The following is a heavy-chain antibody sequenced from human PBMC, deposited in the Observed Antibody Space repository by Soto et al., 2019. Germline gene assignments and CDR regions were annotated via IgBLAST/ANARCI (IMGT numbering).Heavy chain of an antibody. Sequence: QVQLVESGGGLVKPGGSLRLSCTASGFTFSDYYMNWFRQAPGKGLEWVSYISSTSAYTKYADSVKGRFTISRDNAENLLYLQMDGLSAEDSAVYYCARAPSRRSPPDYWGQGTLVTVSS. CDR3: ARAPSRRSPPDY. V-gene: IGHV3-11*05. CDR1: GFTFSDYY. J-gene: IGHJ4*02. CDR2: ISSTSAYT.